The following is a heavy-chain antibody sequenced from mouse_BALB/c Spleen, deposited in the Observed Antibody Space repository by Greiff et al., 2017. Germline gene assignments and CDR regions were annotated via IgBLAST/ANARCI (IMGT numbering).Heavy chain of an antibody. CDR2: ISSGGSYT. CDR3: TRDEWAMDY. J-gene: IGHJ4*01. D-gene: IGHD1-3*01. V-gene: IGHV5-6-4*01. CDR1: GFTFSSYT. Sequence: DVQLVESGGGLVKPGGSLKLSCAASGFTFSSYTMSWVRQTPEKRLEWVATISSGGSYTYYPDGVKGRFTISKDNAKNTLYLQMSSLKSEATAMYYCTRDEWAMDYWGQGTSVTVSS.